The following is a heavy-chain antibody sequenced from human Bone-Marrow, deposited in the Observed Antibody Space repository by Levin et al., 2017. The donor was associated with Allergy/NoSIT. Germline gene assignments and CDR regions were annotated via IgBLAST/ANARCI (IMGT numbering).Heavy chain of an antibody. D-gene: IGHD3-22*01. V-gene: IGHV1-3*01. Sequence: ASVKVSCKASGYTFTSYAIQWVRQATGQGLEWMGWINAGNGGTKYSQRFQGRVTITRDTSANTPYMELTSLTSEDTAVYYCARGIVYSSSRCDYWGQGALVTVSS. CDR1: GYTFTSYA. CDR3: ARGIVYSSSRCDY. J-gene: IGHJ4*02. CDR2: INAGNGGT.